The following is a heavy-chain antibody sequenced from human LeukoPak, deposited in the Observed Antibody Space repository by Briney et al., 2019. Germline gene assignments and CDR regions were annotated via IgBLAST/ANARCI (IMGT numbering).Heavy chain of an antibody. J-gene: IGHJ5*02. D-gene: IGHD3-3*01. V-gene: IGHV4-38-2*01. CDR3: ARLRTMGFGVVSWGYNWFDP. Sequence: PSETLSLTCAVSGYSISSGYYWGWIRQPPGKGLEWIGSIYHSGSTNYNPSLKSRVTISVDTSKNQFSLKLSSVTAADTAVYYCARLRTMGFGVVSWGYNWFDPWGQGTLVTVSS. CDR2: IYHSGST. CDR1: GYSISSGYY.